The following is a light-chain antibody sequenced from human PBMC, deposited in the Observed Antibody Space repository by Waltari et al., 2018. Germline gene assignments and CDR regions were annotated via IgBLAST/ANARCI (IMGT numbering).Light chain of an antibody. V-gene: IGKV1-5*03. Sequence: DIQMTQSPSTLSASVGDRVTITCRVSQSILTWLAWYQQKPGKAPKLLIQQASSLENGVPSRFSGSGSGTEFTLTISSLQPDDFATYCQEYYSYSPGLTFGGGTKVEIK. CDR3: QEYYSYSPGLT. CDR1: QSILTW. J-gene: IGKJ4*01. CDR2: QAS.